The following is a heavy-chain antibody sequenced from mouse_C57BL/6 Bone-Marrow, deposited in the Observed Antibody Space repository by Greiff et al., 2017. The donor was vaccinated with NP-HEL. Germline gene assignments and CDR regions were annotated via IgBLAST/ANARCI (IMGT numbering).Heavy chain of an antibody. CDR1: GYTFTSYW. J-gene: IGHJ4*01. Sequence: VQLQQPGAELVRPGTSVKLSCKASGYTFTSYWMHWVKQRPGQGLEWIGVIDPSDSYTNYNQKFKGKATLTVDTSSSTAYMQLSSLTSEDSAVYYCAREGDYGSSYDYAMDYWGQGTSVTVSS. D-gene: IGHD1-1*01. CDR3: AREGDYGSSYDYAMDY. V-gene: IGHV1-59*01. CDR2: IDPSDSYT.